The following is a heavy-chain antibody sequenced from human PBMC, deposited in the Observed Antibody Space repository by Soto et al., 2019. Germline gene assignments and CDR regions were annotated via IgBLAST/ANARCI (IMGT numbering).Heavy chain of an antibody. Sequence: GGSLRLSCAASGFTFSSYAMSWVRQAPGKGLEWVSAISGSGGSTYYADYVKGWFTISRDNSKNTLYLQMNSLRAEDTALFYCAKGLRDYYDSSGYPDYWGQGTLVTVSS. CDR2: ISGSGGST. CDR3: AKGLRDYYDSSGYPDY. CDR1: GFTFSSYA. D-gene: IGHD3-22*01. J-gene: IGHJ4*02. V-gene: IGHV3-23*01.